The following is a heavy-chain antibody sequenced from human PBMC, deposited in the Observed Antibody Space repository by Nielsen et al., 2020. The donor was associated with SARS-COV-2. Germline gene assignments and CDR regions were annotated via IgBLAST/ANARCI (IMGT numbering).Heavy chain of an antibody. V-gene: IGHV4-59*01. CDR3: ARSAVVLPAATYYYYYYHMDV. CDR2: VYYSGST. Sequence: WIRQPPGKGLEWIGYVYYSGSTNYNPSLKSRVTISVDKSKNQFSLKLTSVSAADTAVYYCARSAVVLPAATYYYYYYHMDVWGKGTMVTAP. J-gene: IGHJ6*03. D-gene: IGHD2-2*01.